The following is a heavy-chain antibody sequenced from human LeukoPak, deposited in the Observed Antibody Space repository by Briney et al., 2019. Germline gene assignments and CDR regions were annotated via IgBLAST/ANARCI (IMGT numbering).Heavy chain of an antibody. D-gene: IGHD6-13*01. V-gene: IGHV4-34*01. J-gene: IGHJ5*02. CDR2: INHSGST. CDR3: VRAGRGSSWYRNNWFDP. Sequence: SETLSLTCAVYGGSFSGYYWSWIRQPPGKGLEWIGEINHSGSTNYNPSLKSRVTISVDTSKNQFSLKLSSVTAADTAVYYCVRAGRGSSWYRNNWFDPWGQGTLVTVSS. CDR1: GGSFSGYY.